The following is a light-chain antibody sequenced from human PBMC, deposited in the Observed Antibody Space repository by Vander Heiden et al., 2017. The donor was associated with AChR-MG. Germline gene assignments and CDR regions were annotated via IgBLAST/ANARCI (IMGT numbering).Light chain of an antibody. CDR1: NNNVGNAG. CDR3: SASDSGLSAAL. CDR2: QTN. V-gene: IGLV10-54*01. J-gene: IGLJ2*01. Sequence: QAGPTQPPPAPKGLRQTATLTSARDNNNVGNAGTAWLQHHHGQPHQHLPPQTNTRPSAISARFSASTSGNTASLTITGLQPDEEADYYCSASDSGLSAALFGGGTKLTVL.